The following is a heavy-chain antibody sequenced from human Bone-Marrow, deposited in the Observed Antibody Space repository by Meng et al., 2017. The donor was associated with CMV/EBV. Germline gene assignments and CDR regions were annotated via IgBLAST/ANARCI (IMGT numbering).Heavy chain of an antibody. V-gene: IGHV1-46*01. CDR2: INPSGGST. CDR3: AREDSSGYENWFDP. CDR1: GYPFTSYY. J-gene: IGHJ5*02. Sequence: QLVQSGAEMKKPRASWNVSCKESGYPFTSYYMHWVRQAPGQGLEGMGIINPSGGSTSYAQKFQGRVTMTRDTSTSTVYMELSSLRSEDTAVYYCAREDSSGYENWFDPWGQGTLVTVSS. D-gene: IGHD3-22*01.